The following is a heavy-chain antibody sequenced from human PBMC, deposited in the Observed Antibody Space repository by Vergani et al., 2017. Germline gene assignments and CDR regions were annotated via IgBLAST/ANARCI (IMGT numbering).Heavy chain of an antibody. Sequence: QVQLVQSGAEVKKPGSSVKVSCKASGGTFSSYAISWVRQAPGQGLEWMGGIIPIFGTANYAQKFQGRVTITADESTSTAYMELSSRRSEDTAVYYCAIKDPHIVVVPAALYYYYYYMDVWGKGP. CDR3: AIKDPHIVVVPAALYYYYYYMDV. J-gene: IGHJ6*03. CDR1: GGTFSSYA. D-gene: IGHD2-2*01. CDR2: IIPIFGTA. V-gene: IGHV1-69*01.